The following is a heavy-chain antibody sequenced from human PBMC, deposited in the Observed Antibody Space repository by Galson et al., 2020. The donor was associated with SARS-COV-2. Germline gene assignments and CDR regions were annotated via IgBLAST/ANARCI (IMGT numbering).Heavy chain of an antibody. Sequence: TGGSLRLSCAASGFTFSDYYMSWIRQAPGKGLEWVSYISSSSSYTNYADSVKGRFTISRDNAKNSLYLQMNSLRAEDTAVYYCARASYYYDSSGYKNDYWGQGTLVTVSS. J-gene: IGHJ4*02. CDR1: GFTFSDYY. CDR3: ARASYYYDSSGYKNDY. CDR2: ISSSSSYT. D-gene: IGHD3-22*01. V-gene: IGHV3-11*06.